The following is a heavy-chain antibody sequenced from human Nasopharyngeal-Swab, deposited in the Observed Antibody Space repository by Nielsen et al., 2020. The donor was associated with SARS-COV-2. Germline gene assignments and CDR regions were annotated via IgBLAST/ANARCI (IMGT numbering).Heavy chain of an antibody. CDR2: LYHSGST. J-gene: IGHJ4*02. V-gene: IGHV4-59*01. D-gene: IGHD2-21*01. CDR3: AREFGDTFDY. CDR1: GGSISSYY. Sequence: SETLSLTCTVSGGSISSYYWSWIRQPPGKGLEWIGYLYHSGSTNYNPSLKSRVTISVDTSKNQFSLKPSSVTAADTAVYYCAREFGDTFDYWGQGTLVTVSS.